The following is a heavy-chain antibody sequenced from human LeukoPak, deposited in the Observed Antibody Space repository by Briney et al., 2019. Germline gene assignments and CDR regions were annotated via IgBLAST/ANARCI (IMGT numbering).Heavy chain of an antibody. J-gene: IGHJ4*02. Sequence: GGSLRLSCAASGFTFSSYAIHWVRQAPGKGLEGVAAISHDGSNKFYADSVKGRFTISRDNSKNTLYLQMNSVRTEDTAVYYCARGLEYNYDTSDYFLDYWGQGTLVTVSS. CDR3: ARGLEYNYDTSDYFLDY. D-gene: IGHD3-22*01. V-gene: IGHV3-30*04. CDR2: ISHDGSNK. CDR1: GFTFSSYA.